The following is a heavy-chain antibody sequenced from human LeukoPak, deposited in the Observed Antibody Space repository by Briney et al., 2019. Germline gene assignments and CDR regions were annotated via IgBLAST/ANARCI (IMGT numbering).Heavy chain of an antibody. D-gene: IGHD1-26*01. CDR1: GYTLTELP. Sequence: ASVKVSCTVSGYTLTELPIHWVRQAPGKGLWWMGGFDPDDGETVYAQMFQGRVTMTEDTSSDTASMELSSLRSEDTAVYYCATGTSGSYYVGIVRPIDYWGQGTLVTVSS. CDR2: FDPDDGET. V-gene: IGHV1-24*01. J-gene: IGHJ4*02. CDR3: ATGTSGSYYVGIVRPIDY.